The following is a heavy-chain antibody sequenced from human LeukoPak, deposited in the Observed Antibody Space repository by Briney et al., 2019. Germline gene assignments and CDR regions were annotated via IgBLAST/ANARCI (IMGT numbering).Heavy chain of an antibody. V-gene: IGHV3-66*02. CDR3: ARDRAGSKSWVEFHP. CDR2: IYTDGAT. J-gene: IGHJ5*02. D-gene: IGHD3-10*01. Sequence: PGGSLRLSCAISGITITQSDMSWVRQAPGRGLEWVSLIYTDGATHYADFVKGRFTISRVNSRNTVYLQMSSLRPDDTAVYFCARDRAGSKSWVEFHPWGQGTLVTVSS. CDR1: GITITQSD.